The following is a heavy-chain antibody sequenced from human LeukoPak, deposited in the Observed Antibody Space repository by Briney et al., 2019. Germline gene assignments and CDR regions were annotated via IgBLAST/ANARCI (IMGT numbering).Heavy chain of an antibody. J-gene: IGHJ6*03. Sequence: PSETLSLTCTVSGGSISSYYWSWIRQPPGKGLEWIGYIYYSGSTNYNPSLKSRVTISVDTSKNQFSLKLSSVTAADTAVYYCARFSPPDYYYYYYMDVWGKGTTVTVSS. CDR2: IYYSGST. V-gene: IGHV4-59*01. CDR1: GGSISSYY. CDR3: ARFSPPDYYYYYYMDV.